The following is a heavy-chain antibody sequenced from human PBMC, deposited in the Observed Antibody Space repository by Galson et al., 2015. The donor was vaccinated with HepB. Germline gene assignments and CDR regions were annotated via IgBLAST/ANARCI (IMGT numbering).Heavy chain of an antibody. V-gene: IGHV4-59*13. CDR3: TRARRGNSSGSGSYYYYYYMDV. D-gene: IGHD6-19*01. Sequence: TCSVSDGSMSSYYWSWVRQTPGKGLEWIGHIYFSGITNYNPSLKSRLSISVDTSKSQFSLRLSSVTAADTAVYYCTRARRGNSSGSGSYYYYYYMDVWAKGTPVTVSS. J-gene: IGHJ6*03. CDR1: DGSMSSYY. CDR2: IYFSGIT.